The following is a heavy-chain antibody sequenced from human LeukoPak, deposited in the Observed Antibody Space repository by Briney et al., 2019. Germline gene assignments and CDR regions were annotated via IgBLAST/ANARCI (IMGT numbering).Heavy chain of an antibody. CDR1: GGSISSYY. CDR3: ARGGSSSALVFDY. J-gene: IGHJ4*02. D-gene: IGHD6-13*01. V-gene: IGHV4-59*08. Sequence: SETLSLTCTVSGGSISSYYWSWIRQPPGKGLEWIGYIYYSGGTNYNPSLKSRVTISVDTSKNQFSLKLSSVTAADTAVYYCARGGSSSALVFDYWGQGTLVTVSS. CDR2: IYYSGGT.